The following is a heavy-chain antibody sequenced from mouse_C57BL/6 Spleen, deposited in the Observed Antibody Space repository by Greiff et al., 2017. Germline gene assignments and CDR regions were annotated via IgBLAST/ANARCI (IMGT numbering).Heavy chain of an antibody. Sequence: QVQLQQPGAELVKPGASVKLSCKASGYTFTSYWMQWVKQRPGQGLEWIGEIDPSDSYTNYNQKFKGKATLTVDTSSSTAYMQLSSLTSEDSAVYYCARRTMVTRDYFDYWGQGTTLTVSS. CDR1: GYTFTSYW. CDR3: ARRTMVTRDYFDY. V-gene: IGHV1-50*01. D-gene: IGHD2-2*01. J-gene: IGHJ2*01. CDR2: IDPSDSYT.